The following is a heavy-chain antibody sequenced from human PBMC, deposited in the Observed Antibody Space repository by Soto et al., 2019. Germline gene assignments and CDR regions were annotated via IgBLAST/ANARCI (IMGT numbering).Heavy chain of an antibody. J-gene: IGHJ4*02. CDR1: GFTFISYA. Sequence: GGSLRLSCAASGFTFISYAISFCRQAPGKGLEWVSAISGSGGSTYYADSVKGRFTISRDNSKNTLYLQMNSLRAEDTAVYYCAKDYSGWYDYWGQGTLVTVSS. CDR2: ISGSGGST. V-gene: IGHV3-23*01. CDR3: AKDYSGWYDY. D-gene: IGHD6-19*01.